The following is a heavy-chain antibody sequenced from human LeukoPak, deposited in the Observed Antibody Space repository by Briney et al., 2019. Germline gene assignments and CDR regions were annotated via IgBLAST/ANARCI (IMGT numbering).Heavy chain of an antibody. D-gene: IGHD4-17*01. V-gene: IGHV3-9*01. CDR3: ASGSSVTHDY. J-gene: IGHJ4*02. CDR2: ISWNSGSI. CDR1: GSTFEDYA. Sequence: PGGSLRLSCAASGSTFEDYAMHCVRQAPGKGLEWVSGISWNSGSIGYADSVKGRFTISRDNAKNSLYLQMNSLRAEDTALYYCASGSSVTHDYWGQGTLVSVSS.